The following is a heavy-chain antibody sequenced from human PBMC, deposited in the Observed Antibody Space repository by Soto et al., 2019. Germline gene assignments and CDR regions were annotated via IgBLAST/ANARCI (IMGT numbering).Heavy chain of an antibody. CDR1: GGTFSSYT. D-gene: IGHD3-10*01. V-gene: IGHV1-69*02. Sequence: QVQLVQSGAEVKKPGSSVKVSCKASGGTFSSYTISWVRQAPGQGLEWMGRIIPILGIANYAQKFQGRVTITADKSTSTAYMELSSLRSEDTAVYYWARGPTMGFNWFDPWGQGTLVTVSS. CDR3: ARGPTMGFNWFDP. CDR2: IIPILGIA. J-gene: IGHJ5*02.